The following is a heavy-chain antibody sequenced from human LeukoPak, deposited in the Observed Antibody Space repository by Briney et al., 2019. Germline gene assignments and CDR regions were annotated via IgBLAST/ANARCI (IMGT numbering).Heavy chain of an antibody. Sequence: SQTLSLTCTISGGSISSGDYFWTWIRQPPGKGLEWIGYIYYSGSTNYNPSLKSRVTISVDTSKNQFSLKLSSVTAADTAVYYCARETRRRSGGSCFDYWGQGTLVTVSS. CDR1: GGSISSGDYF. V-gene: IGHV4-61*08. D-gene: IGHD2-15*01. J-gene: IGHJ4*02. CDR2: IYYSGST. CDR3: ARETRRRSGGSCFDY.